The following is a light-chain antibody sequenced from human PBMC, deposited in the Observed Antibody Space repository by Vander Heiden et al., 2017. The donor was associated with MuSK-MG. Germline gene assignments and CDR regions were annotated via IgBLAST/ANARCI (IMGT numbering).Light chain of an antibody. V-gene: IGLV1-40*01. J-gene: IGLJ2*01. Sequence: QSVLTQPPAVSGAPGQRVTISCTGTSSNIGAGYEVHCYQQPPGTPPKLLILGDNNRPSGPPDRFAATKAGTAASTAITGHQAEDDAYYYHQSYDSSLSVVFGGGTKLTVL. CDR2: GDN. CDR1: SSNIGAGYE. CDR3: QSYDSSLSVV.